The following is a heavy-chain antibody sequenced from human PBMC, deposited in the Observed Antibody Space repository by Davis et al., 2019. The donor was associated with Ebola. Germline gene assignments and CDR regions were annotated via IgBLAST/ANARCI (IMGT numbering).Heavy chain of an antibody. CDR3: AKAYYSGSYSL. D-gene: IGHD1-26*01. CDR2: IGTAGDT. J-gene: IGHJ4*02. V-gene: IGHV3-13*01. Sequence: GGSLRLSCAASGFTFSSYDMHWVRQATGKGLEWVSAIGTAGDTYYPGSVKGRFTISRDNSKNTLYLQMSSLRAEDTAIYYCAKAYYSGSYSLWGQGTLVTVSS. CDR1: GFTFSSYD.